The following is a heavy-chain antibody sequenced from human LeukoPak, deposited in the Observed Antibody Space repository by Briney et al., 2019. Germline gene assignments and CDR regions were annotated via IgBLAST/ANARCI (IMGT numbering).Heavy chain of an antibody. CDR1: GGSISSYY. D-gene: IGHD1-26*01. J-gene: IGHJ4*02. CDR3: ARDDGRDY. CDR2: IYYSGST. Sequence: SETLSLTCTVSGGSISSYYWSWIRQPPGKGLEWIGYIYYSGSTNYNPSLKSRVTISVDTSKNQFSLKLSSVTAADTAVYYCARDDGRDYWGQGTLVTVSS. V-gene: IGHV4-59*01.